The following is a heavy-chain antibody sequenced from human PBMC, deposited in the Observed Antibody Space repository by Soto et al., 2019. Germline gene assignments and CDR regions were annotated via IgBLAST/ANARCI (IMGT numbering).Heavy chain of an antibody. V-gene: IGHV1-3*01. Sequence: QVQLVQSGAAVKKPGASVKVSCTASGYTFTSYAIHWVRQAPGQRLEWMGWVNAGNGNTKYSQKLQGRVTITRDTSAGTAYMELSSLRSEDTAVYYCARDVGYNGNLIDYWGQGTLVTVSS. D-gene: IGHD1-20*01. CDR3: ARDVGYNGNLIDY. J-gene: IGHJ4*02. CDR1: GYTFTSYA. CDR2: VNAGNGNT.